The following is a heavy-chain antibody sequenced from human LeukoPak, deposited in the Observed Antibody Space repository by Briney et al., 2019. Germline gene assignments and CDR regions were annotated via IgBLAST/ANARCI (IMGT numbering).Heavy chain of an antibody. CDR2: INPNSGGT. CDR3: ARATPYYYDSSGYLLFDY. CDR1: GYTFTSCD. V-gene: IGHV1-2*02. Sequence: ASVKVSCKASGYTFTSCDISWVRQAPGQGLEWMGWINPNSGGTNYAQKFQGRVTMTRDTSISTAYMELSRLRSDDTAVYYCARATPYYYDSSGYLLFDYWGQGTLVTVSS. J-gene: IGHJ4*02. D-gene: IGHD3-22*01.